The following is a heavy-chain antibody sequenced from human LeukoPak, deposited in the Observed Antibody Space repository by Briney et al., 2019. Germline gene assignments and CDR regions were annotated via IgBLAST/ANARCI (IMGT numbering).Heavy chain of an antibody. CDR1: GFSFSSYW. D-gene: IGHD2-2*01. J-gene: IGHJ4*02. V-gene: IGHV3-74*03. CDR2: IKNDGSSV. CDR3: AREHALAQYFDS. Sequence: PGGSLRLSCAASGFSFSSYWMHWVRQAPGEGLVWVSRIKNDGSSVKYADSVKGRVTISRDNANKTLFLHLNSLRADDTAIYYCAREHALAQYFDSWGQGTLVTVAS.